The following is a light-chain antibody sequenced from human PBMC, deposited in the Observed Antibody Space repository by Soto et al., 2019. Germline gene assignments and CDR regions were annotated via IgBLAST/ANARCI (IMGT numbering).Light chain of an antibody. Sequence: DIVLTQSPATLSFSPGERATLSCRASQSVSSSLAWYQQKTGQAPRLVIYDAIHRATSIPARFSGSGFGTDFTLTISSLEPEDFGAYYCQQRSIWPNTFGQGTKLDIK. V-gene: IGKV3-11*01. CDR3: QQRSIWPNT. CDR1: QSVSSS. J-gene: IGKJ2*01. CDR2: DAI.